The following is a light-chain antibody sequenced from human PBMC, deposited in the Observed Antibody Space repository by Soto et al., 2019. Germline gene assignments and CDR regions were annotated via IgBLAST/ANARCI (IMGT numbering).Light chain of an antibody. J-gene: IGLJ2*01. CDR3: QVWDSSSDHNVV. Sequence: SYELTQPPSVSVAPGQTARINCGGTNIGSKSVHWYQQKPGQAPVLVVYDDSDRPSGIPERFSGSNSGNTATLTISRVEAGDEADYYCQVWDSSSDHNVVFGGGTQLTVL. V-gene: IGLV3-21*02. CDR1: NIGSKS. CDR2: DDS.